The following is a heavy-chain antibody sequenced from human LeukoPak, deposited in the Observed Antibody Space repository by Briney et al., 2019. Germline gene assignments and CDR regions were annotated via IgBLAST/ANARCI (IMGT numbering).Heavy chain of an antibody. CDR1: GDSVSSDSAA. D-gene: IGHD4-17*01. Sequence: SQTLSLTCAISGDSVSSDSAAWNWIRQSPSRGLEWLGRTYYRSKWYNDYAVSVESRITINPDTSKNQFSLQLNSVTPEDTAVYYCARDFYPATVTTYYGMDVWGQGTMVTVSS. J-gene: IGHJ6*02. V-gene: IGHV6-1*01. CDR3: ARDFYPATVTTYYGMDV. CDR2: TYYRSKWYN.